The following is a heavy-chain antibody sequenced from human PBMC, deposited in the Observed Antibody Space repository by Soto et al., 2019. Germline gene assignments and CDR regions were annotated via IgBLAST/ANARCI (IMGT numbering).Heavy chain of an antibody. CDR3: AKATANGGGAFDI. Sequence: GGSLRLSCAASGFICSSYDMSWVRQAPGKGLEWVSTILIDCRTFYVDYVKRRFTISRDSSQNTVYLQMNSLTAGATALYYGAKATANGGGAFDIWGQGTMVTVSS. D-gene: IGHD2-8*01. CDR1: GFICSSYD. J-gene: IGHJ3*02. CDR2: ILIDCRT. V-gene: IGHV3-23*01.